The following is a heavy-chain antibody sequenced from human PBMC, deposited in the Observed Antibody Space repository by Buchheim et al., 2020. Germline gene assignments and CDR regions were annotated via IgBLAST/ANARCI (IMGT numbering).Heavy chain of an antibody. Sequence: VRLVESGGGVVQPGRSLRLSCAAPGFTFSSYGMHWVRQAPGKGLGWVAYLRYDESDKYYGDSVRGRFSDSRGNSKDTFHLEMNSLRPDDTAVYYCAKEYSTGWFRGMHVWGQGT. V-gene: IGHV3-30*02. CDR3: AKEYSTGWFRGMHV. J-gene: IGHJ6*02. D-gene: IGHD2-8*02. CDR1: GFTFSSYG. CDR2: LRYDESDK.